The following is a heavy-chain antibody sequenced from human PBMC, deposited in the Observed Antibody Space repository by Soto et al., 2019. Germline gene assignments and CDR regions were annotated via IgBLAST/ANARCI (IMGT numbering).Heavy chain of an antibody. D-gene: IGHD3-10*01. CDR2: TYYRSKWYN. CDR3: ARVIMIRGAQQSYFDF. V-gene: IGHV6-1*01. J-gene: IGHJ4*02. CDR1: GDSVSSNGAA. Sequence: PSQTLSLTCAISGDSVSSNGAAWNWIRQSPSRGLERLGRTYYRSKWYNDYALSVKSRITINPDTSKNQFSLQLNSVTPEDTAVYYCARVIMIRGAQQSYFDFWGQGTLVTVSS.